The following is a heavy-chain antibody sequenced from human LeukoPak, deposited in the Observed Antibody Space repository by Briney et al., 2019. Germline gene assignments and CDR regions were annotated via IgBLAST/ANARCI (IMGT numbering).Heavy chain of an antibody. V-gene: IGHV1-18*01. J-gene: IGHJ5*02. D-gene: IGHD3-22*01. CDR3: ARGNLYYYDSSGYHNWFEP. Sequence: GASVKVSCKASGYTFTSYGISWVRQAPGQGLEWMGWISAYNGNTNYAQKLQGRVTMTTDTSTSTAYMELRSLRSDDTAVYYCARGNLYYYDSSGYHNWFEPWGQGTLVTVSS. CDR2: ISAYNGNT. CDR1: GYTFTSYG.